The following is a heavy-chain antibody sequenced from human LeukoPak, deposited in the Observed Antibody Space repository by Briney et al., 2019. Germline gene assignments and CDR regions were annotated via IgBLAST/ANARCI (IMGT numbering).Heavy chain of an antibody. CDR3: ARVSGYSGTWYVGY. CDR1: GFTFSSYG. V-gene: IGHV3-30*03. CDR2: ISYDGSNK. D-gene: IGHD6-13*01. J-gene: IGHJ4*02. Sequence: GRSLRLSCAASGFTFSSYGMHWVRQAPGKGLEWVAVISYDGSNKYYADFVKGRFTTSRDNSKNTLYLQMNSLRADDTAVYYCARVSGYSGTWYVGYWGQGTLVTVSS.